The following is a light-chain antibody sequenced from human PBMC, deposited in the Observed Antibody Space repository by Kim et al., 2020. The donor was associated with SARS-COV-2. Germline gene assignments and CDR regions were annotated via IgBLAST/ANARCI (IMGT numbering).Light chain of an antibody. J-gene: IGLJ3*02. CDR2: DVS. CDR3: CSYAGSYTFV. Sequence: GQSVTISCTGTSSDVGGYNDVSWYQQHPGKAPKLMIYDVSKRPSGVPDRFSGSKSGNTASLTISGLQAEDEADYYCCSYAGSYTFVFGGGTKLTVL. CDR1: SSDVGGYND. V-gene: IGLV2-11*01.